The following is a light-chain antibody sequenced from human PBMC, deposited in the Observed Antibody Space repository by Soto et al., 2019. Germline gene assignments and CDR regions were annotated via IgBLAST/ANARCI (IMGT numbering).Light chain of an antibody. V-gene: IGKV1-17*01. J-gene: IGKJ1*01. CDR2: AAS. CDR1: QSISSW. Sequence: DIQLTQSRYTLSASVGDRVTLTCMASQSISSWLAWYQQKPGKAPKRLIYAASSLQSGVPSRFSGSGSGTEFTLTISSLQPEDFATYYCLQHNSYPRTFGQGTKVDI. CDR3: LQHNSYPRT.